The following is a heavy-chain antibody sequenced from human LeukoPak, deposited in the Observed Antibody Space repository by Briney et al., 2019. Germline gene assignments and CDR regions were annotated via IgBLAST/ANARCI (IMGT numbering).Heavy chain of an antibody. CDR2: ISSSSSYI. V-gene: IGHV3-21*01. D-gene: IGHD6-19*01. CDR3: ARDLSSVIAVEDY. CDR1: GFTFSSYS. J-gene: IGHJ4*02. Sequence: PGGSLRLSCAASGFTFSSYSMNWVRQAPGKGLEWVSSISSSSSYICYADSVKGRFTISRDNAKNSLYLQMNSLRAEDTAVYYCARDLSSVIAVEDYWGQGTLVTVSS.